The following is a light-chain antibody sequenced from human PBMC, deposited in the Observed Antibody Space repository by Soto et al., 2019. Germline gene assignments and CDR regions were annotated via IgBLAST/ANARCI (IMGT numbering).Light chain of an antibody. CDR1: SSNIGAGYD. CDR2: GNI. J-gene: IGLJ3*02. Sequence: QSVLTQPPSVSGAPGQRVTISCTGSSSNIGAGYDVHWYQQLPGTAPKLLIYGNINRPSGVPDRFSSSKSGTSASLAISGLQTEDEADYYCQSYDSSLSGVFGGGTKLTVL. CDR3: QSYDSSLSGV. V-gene: IGLV1-40*01.